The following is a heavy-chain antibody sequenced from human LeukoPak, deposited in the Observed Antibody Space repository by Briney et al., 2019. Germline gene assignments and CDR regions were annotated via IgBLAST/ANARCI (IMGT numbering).Heavy chain of an antibody. CDR3: ARVSGIAAVSVDY. D-gene: IGHD6-13*01. CDR1: GYTFTGCY. CDR2: INPNSGGT. J-gene: IGHJ4*02. Sequence: GASVKVSCKASGYTFTGCYMHWVRQAPGQGLEWMGWINPNSGGTNYAQKFQGRVTMTRDTSISTAYMELSRLRSDDTAVYYCARVSGIAAVSVDYWGQGTLVTVSP. V-gene: IGHV1-2*02.